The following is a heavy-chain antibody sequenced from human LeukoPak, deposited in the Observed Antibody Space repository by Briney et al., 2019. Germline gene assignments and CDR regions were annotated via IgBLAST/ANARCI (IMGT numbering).Heavy chain of an antibody. J-gene: IGHJ6*03. CDR1: GGSISTYY. Sequence: SETLFLACTVPGGSISTYYWSWIRQPPGKGPEWIGYIYTSGSTNYNPSLKSRVTMSVDTSKNQFYLMLSSVTAADTAVYFCARSNIAGYYYYMDVWGTGTPVTVSS. D-gene: IGHD2/OR15-2a*01. CDR3: ARSNIAGYYYYMDV. V-gene: IGHV4-4*09. CDR2: IYTSGST.